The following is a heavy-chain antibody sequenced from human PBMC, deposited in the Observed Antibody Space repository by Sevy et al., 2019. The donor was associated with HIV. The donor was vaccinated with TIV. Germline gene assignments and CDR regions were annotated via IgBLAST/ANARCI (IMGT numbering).Heavy chain of an antibody. CDR3: TNYVHY. D-gene: IGHD3-10*02. CDR1: GFTFNIYE. CDR2: ISSSFTNI. Sequence: GGSLRLSCVASGFTFNIYEMNWVCQAPGQGLEWVSYISSSFTNIYYADSVKGRFTISRDNAKNSLYLQMNSLRAEDTAVYYCTNYVHYWGQGTLVTVSS. J-gene: IGHJ4*02. V-gene: IGHV3-48*03.